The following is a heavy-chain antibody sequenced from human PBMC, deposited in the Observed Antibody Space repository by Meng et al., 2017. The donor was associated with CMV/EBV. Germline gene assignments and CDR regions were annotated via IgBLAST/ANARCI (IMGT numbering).Heavy chain of an antibody. CDR1: GYTFTSYD. Sequence: ASVKVSCKASGYTFTSYDINWVRQATGQGLEWMGWMNPNSGNTGYAQKFQGRVTMTRNTSISIAYMELSSLRSEDTAVYYCATRGLSDCSSTSCYQIGDYWGQGTLVTVSS. CDR3: ATRGLSDCSSTSCYQIGDY. V-gene: IGHV1-8*01. CDR2: MNPNSGNT. J-gene: IGHJ4*02. D-gene: IGHD2-2*01.